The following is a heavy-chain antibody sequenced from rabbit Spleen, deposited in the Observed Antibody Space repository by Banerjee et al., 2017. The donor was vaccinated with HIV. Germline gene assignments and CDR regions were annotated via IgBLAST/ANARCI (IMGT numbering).Heavy chain of an antibody. Sequence: QQQLVESGGGLVKPGASLTLTCKASGFDFSYGDVMCWVRQGQGKGLEWIACMNTASGGAIYAPWAKGRFTISGASRTTVSLQMTSMTAAVTATYFCAKDLAGVIGWNFGLWGPGSLVTDS. V-gene: IGHV1S45*01. CDR1: GFDFSYGDV. D-gene: IGHD4-1*01. CDR2: MNTASGGA. J-gene: IGHJ4*01. CDR3: AKDLAGVIGWNFGL.